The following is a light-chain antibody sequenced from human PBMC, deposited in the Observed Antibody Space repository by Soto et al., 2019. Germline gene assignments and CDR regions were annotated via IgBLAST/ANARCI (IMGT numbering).Light chain of an antibody. V-gene: IGLV2-8*01. J-gene: IGLJ3*02. CDR1: SSDVGDYNY. Sequence: QSALTQPPSASGSPGQSVTISCTGTSSDVGDYNYVSWYQQHPGKAPKLMIYEVSKRPSGVPDRFSGSKSGNTASLTVSGLQTEDEADYYCSSYAGSNNLVFGGGTKRTV. CDR2: EVS. CDR3: SSYAGSNNLV.